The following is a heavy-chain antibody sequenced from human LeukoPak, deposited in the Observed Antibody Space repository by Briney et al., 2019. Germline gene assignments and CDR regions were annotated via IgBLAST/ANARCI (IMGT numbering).Heavy chain of an antibody. CDR2: ISSSSSYI. J-gene: IGHJ4*02. V-gene: IGHV3-21*01. CDR1: GFTFSSYS. Sequence: GGSLRPSCAASGFTFSSYSMNWVRQAPGKGLEWVSSISSSSSYIYYADSVKGRFTISRDNAKNSLYLQMNSLRAEDTAVYYCARDSHYYDSSGYYYGGFDYWGQGTLVTVSS. CDR3: ARDSHYYDSSGYYYGGFDY. D-gene: IGHD3-22*01.